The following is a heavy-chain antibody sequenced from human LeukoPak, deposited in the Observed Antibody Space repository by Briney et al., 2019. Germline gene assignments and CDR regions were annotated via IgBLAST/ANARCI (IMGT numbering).Heavy chain of an antibody. CDR1: GFTFSSSA. D-gene: IGHD3-22*01. Sequence: PGGSLRLSCAASGFTFSSSAMSWVRQAPGKGLEWVSSISGSGSGGSTYYADSVKGRFTVSRDNSNNTLYLQMNGLRVEDTSMYYCAKDHDSRGLTIEYRQNWGQGTLVTVSS. J-gene: IGHJ1*01. V-gene: IGHV3-23*01. CDR2: ISGSGSGGST. CDR3: AKDHDSRGLTIEYRQN.